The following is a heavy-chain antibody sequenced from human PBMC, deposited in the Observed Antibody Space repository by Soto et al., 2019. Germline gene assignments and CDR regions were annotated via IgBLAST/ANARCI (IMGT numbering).Heavy chain of an antibody. CDR2: ISGSGGST. CDR3: AKALYCSGGSCYSYYYYYYMDV. CDR1: GFTFSSYA. D-gene: IGHD2-15*01. Sequence: GGSLRLSCAASGFTFSSYAMSWVRQAPGKGLEWVSAISGSGGSTYYADSVKGRFTISRDNSKNTLYLQMNSLRAEDTAVYYCAKALYCSGGSCYSYYYYYYMDVWGKGTTVTVSS. V-gene: IGHV3-23*01. J-gene: IGHJ6*03.